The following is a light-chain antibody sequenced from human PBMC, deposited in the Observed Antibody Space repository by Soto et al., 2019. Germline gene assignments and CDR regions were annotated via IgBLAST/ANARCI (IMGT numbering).Light chain of an antibody. Sequence: WDPQKAVKAPKLLIYAAYSLESGVPSRFSGGGAGTEFTLTISSLQPEDFANYYCQQSNSTLWTFGQGTKVDIK. CDR2: AAY. V-gene: IGKV1-39*01. J-gene: IGKJ1*01. CDR3: QQSNSTLWT.